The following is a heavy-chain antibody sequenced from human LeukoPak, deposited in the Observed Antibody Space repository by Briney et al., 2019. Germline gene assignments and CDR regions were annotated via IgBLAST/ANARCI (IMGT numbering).Heavy chain of an antibody. CDR2: IYTSGST. CDR1: GGSISSGFYY. J-gene: IGHJ4*02. Sequence: SQTLSLTCTVSGGSISSGFYYWRWIRQPAGKGLEWIGRIYTSGSTNYNPSLKSRVTISLDTSRNQFSLKLSSVTAADTAVYYCARRQDGHDYWGQGTLVTVSS. V-gene: IGHV4-61*02. CDR3: ARRQDGHDY.